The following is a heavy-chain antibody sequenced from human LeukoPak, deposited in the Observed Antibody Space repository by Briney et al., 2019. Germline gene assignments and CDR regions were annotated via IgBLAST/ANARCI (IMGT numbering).Heavy chain of an antibody. D-gene: IGHD3-9*01. Sequence: GGSLRLSCAASGFTFSSYAMSWVCQAPGKGLEWVSAISGSGGSTYYADSVKGRFTISRDNSKNTLYLQMNSLRPEDTAVYYCAKDLNDILAGYYEGYFDYWGQGTLITVSS. V-gene: IGHV3-23*01. CDR3: AKDLNDILAGYYEGYFDY. CDR1: GFTFSSYA. J-gene: IGHJ4*02. CDR2: ISGSGGST.